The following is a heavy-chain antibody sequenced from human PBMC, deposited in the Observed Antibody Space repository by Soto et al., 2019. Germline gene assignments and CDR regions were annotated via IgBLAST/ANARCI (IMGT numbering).Heavy chain of an antibody. V-gene: IGHV4-39*01. CDR3: ARQRPTDGRWEFANYYGMDV. CDR2: IIHSEST. CDR1: GGSISSTFYY. D-gene: IGHD1-26*01. J-gene: IGHJ6*02. Sequence: PSETLSLTCTVSGGSISSTFYYWVWIRQPPGKGLEWIGEIIHSESTKYNPSLKSRVTISVDTSKNQFSLKLSSVTAADTAVYYCARQRPTDGRWEFANYYGMDVWGQGTPVTVSS.